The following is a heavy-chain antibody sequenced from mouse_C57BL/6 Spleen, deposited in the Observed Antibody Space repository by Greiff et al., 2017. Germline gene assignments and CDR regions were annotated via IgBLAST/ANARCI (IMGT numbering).Heavy chain of an antibody. Sequence: EVKLVESGGGLVQPGGSLKLSCAASGFTFSDYYMYWVRQTPEKRLEWVAYISNGGGSTYYPDTVKGRFTISRDNAKNTLYLQMSRLKSEDTAMYYCARVDYGGYFGVWGTGTTVTVSS. CDR3: ARVDYGGYFGV. V-gene: IGHV5-12*01. CDR2: ISNGGGST. CDR1: GFTFSDYY. D-gene: IGHD2-4*01. J-gene: IGHJ1*03.